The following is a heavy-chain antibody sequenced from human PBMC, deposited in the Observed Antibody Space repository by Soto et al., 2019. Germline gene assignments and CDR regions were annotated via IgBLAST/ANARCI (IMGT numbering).Heavy chain of an antibody. CDR3: ARDGCSSTSCYPEEYYYYGMDV. CDR1: SYTFTSYG. J-gene: IGHJ6*02. CDR2: ISAYNGNT. D-gene: IGHD2-2*01. V-gene: IGHV1-18*04. Sequence: GASVKVSCKASSYTFTSYGISWVRQAPGQGLEWMGWISAYNGNTNYAQKLQGRVTMTTDTSTSTAYMELRSLRSDDTAVYYCARDGCSSTSCYPEEYYYYGMDVWGQGTTVTVSS.